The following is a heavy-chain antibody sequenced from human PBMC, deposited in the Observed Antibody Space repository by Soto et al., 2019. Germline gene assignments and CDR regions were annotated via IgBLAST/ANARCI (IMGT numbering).Heavy chain of an antibody. Sequence: EVQLVESGGGLIQPGVSLRLSCAASGFTVSSNYMSWVRQAPGKGLEWVSVIYSGGSTYYADSVKGRFTISRDNSKNTLYLQMNSLRAEDTAVYYCARDQRSAKSYYYYYGMDVWGQGTTVTVSS. CDR3: ARDQRSAKSYYYYYGMDV. CDR2: IYSGGST. CDR1: GFTVSSNY. D-gene: IGHD3-3*01. V-gene: IGHV3-53*01. J-gene: IGHJ6*02.